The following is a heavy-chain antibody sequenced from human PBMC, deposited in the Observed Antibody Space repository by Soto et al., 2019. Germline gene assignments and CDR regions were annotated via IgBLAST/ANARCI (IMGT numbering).Heavy chain of an antibody. V-gene: IGHV3-30*03. J-gene: IGHJ4*02. CDR2: ISHDERIK. CDR1: GFTFSDYV. CDR3: ARRLEGASSYPLDY. D-gene: IGHD3-22*01. Sequence: QVQLVESGGGVVQPGRSLRLSCAASGFTFSDYVMHWVRQVPGKGLEWVAIISHDERIKYYADSVKGRFTISRDNSNNMLYLRMDSLQTEDTALYYCARRLEGASSYPLDYWGQGTLVTVSS.